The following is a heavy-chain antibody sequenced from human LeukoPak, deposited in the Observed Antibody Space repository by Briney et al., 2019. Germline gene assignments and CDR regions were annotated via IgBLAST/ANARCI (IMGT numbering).Heavy chain of an antibody. CDR2: IIPIFGTA. J-gene: IGHJ4*02. D-gene: IGHD5-18*01. V-gene: IGHV1-69*13. CDR3: ARGPTAMVTRFDY. CDR1: GGTFSSYA. Sequence: SVRVSCKASGGTFSSYAISWVRQAPGQGLEWMGGIIPIFGTANYAQKFQGRVTITADESTSTAYMELSNLRSEDTAVYYCARGPTAMVTRFDYWGQGTLVTVSS.